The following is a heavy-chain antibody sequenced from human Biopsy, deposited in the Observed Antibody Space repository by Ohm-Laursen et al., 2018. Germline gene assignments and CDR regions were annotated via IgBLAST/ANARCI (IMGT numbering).Heavy chain of an antibody. V-gene: IGHV3-33*01. CDR1: GFTFSSYG. D-gene: IGHD3-10*01. J-gene: IGHJ3*02. CDR2: IWYDGFNR. Sequence: SLRLSCAASGFTFSSYGMHWVRQAPGKGLEWVAFIWYDGFNRYYADSVKGRFTISRDNSKNTLDLQMNSLRDEDTTVYYCATSTMVRSSGHAFDIWGQGTVVTVS. CDR3: ATSTMVRSSGHAFDI.